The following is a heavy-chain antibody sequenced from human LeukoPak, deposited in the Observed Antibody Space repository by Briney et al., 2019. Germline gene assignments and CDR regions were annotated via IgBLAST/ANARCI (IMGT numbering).Heavy chain of an antibody. V-gene: IGHV1-2*02. CDR3: ARAISCGGDCYPSYFDY. Sequence: GASVKVSCKASGYTFTSYYMHWVRQAPGHGLEWMGWINPDSGGTNYAQKFQGRVTMTRDTSISTAYMELSRLRSDDTAVYYCARAISCGGDCYPSYFDYWGQGTLVTVSS. D-gene: IGHD2-21*02. CDR1: GYTFTSYY. CDR2: INPDSGGT. J-gene: IGHJ4*02.